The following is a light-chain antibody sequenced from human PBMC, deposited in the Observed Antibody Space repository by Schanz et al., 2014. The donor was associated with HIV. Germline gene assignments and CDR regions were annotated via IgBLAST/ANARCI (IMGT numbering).Light chain of an antibody. V-gene: IGKV3-20*01. Sequence: EIVMTQSPGTLSVSPGERATLSCRASQTVSNNLAWYQQKPGQAPRLLIFGASNRATGIPDRFSGGVSGTDFTLTISRVEPEDYAVYYCQQYGSSPTFGQGTRVEIK. J-gene: IGKJ1*01. CDR1: QTVSNN. CDR3: QQYGSSPT. CDR2: GAS.